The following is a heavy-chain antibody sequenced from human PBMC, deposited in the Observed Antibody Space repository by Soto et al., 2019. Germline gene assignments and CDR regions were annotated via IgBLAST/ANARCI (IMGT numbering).Heavy chain of an antibody. D-gene: IGHD6-19*01. V-gene: IGHV3-72*01. CDR2: TRNKANSYTT. CDR3: TRFQYSSGWYLDY. CDR1: GFTFSDHY. Sequence: EVQLVESGGGLVQPGGSLRLSCAASGFTFSDHYIDWVRQAPGKGLEWVGRTRNKANSYTTEYAAPVKCRFTISRDDSKNSLYLQMNSLKTEDTAVYDCTRFQYSSGWYLDYWGQGTLVTVSS. J-gene: IGHJ4*02.